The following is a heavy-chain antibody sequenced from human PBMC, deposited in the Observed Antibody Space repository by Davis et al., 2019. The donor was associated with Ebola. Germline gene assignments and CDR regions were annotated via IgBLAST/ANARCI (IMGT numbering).Heavy chain of an antibody. D-gene: IGHD2-2*01. CDR3: ARGEYQLLLDYYYGMDV. V-gene: IGHV3-13*01. CDR2: IGTAGDT. Sequence: GESLKISCAASGFTFSSYDMHWVRQATGKGLEWVSAIGTAGDTYYPGSVKGRLTISRENAKNSLYLQMNSLRAEDTAVYYCARGEYQLLLDYYYGMDVWGQGTTVTVSS. J-gene: IGHJ6*02. CDR1: GFTFSSYD.